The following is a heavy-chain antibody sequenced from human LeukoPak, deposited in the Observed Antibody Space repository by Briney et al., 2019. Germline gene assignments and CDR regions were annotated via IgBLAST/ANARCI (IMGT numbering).Heavy chain of an antibody. J-gene: IGHJ3*02. D-gene: IGHD3-22*01. CDR3: ARNYDSSGYYYVNYVFDI. V-gene: IGHV1-3*01. Sequence: ASVKVSCKASGYTFTSYAMHWVRQAPGQRLEWMGWINAGNGNTKYSQKFQGRVTITRDTSASTAYMELSSLRSEDTAVYYCARNYDSSGYYYVNYVFDIWGQGTMVTVSS. CDR1: GYTFTSYA. CDR2: INAGNGNT.